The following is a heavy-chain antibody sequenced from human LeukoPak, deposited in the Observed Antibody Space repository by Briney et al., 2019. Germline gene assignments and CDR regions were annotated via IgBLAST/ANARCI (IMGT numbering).Heavy chain of an antibody. CDR1: GYTFTSYY. J-gene: IGHJ5*02. CDR3: ARGGGGYGDYTP. D-gene: IGHD4-17*01. CDR2: INPSGGST. V-gene: IGHV1-46*01. Sequence: ASVKVSCKASGYTFTSYYMHWVRQAPAQGLEWMGIINPSGGSTSYAQKFQGRVTMTRDTSTSTVYMELSSLRSGDTAVYYCARGGGGYGDYTPWGQGTLVTVSS.